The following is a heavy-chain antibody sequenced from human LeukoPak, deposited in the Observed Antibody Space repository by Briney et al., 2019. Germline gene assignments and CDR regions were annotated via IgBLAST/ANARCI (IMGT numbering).Heavy chain of an antibody. V-gene: IGHV7-4-1*02. J-gene: IGHJ5*02. D-gene: IGHD4-11*01. CDR1: GYTFSSYA. Sequence: GASVKVSCKASGYTFSSYAMNWVRQAPGQGLEWMGWINTNTGNPTYAQGFTGRFVFSLDTSVSTAYLQISSLKAEDTAVYYCARVQDYSNYGWFDPWGQGTLVTVSS. CDR2: INTNTGNP. CDR3: ARVQDYSNYGWFDP.